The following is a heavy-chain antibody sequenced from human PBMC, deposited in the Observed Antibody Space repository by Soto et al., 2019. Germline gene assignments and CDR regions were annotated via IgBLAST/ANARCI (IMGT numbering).Heavy chain of an antibody. CDR2: IWYDGSNK. Sequence: GGSLRLSCAASGFTFSSYGMHWVRQAPGKGLEWVAVIWYDGSNKYYADSVKGRFTISRDNSKNTLYLQMNSLRAEDTAVYYCARATCSSSTCYAVYFDSWGQGTLVTVSS. J-gene: IGHJ4*02. CDR1: GFTFSSYG. D-gene: IGHD2-2*01. CDR3: ARATCSSSTCYAVYFDS. V-gene: IGHV3-33*01.